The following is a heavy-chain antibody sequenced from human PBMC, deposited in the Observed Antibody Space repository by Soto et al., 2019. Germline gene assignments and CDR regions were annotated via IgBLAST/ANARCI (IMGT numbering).Heavy chain of an antibody. CDR3: ARHSVTRYCSSTSCYEADDAFDI. J-gene: IGHJ3*02. CDR2: IYPGDSDT. V-gene: IGHV5-51*01. CDR1: GYSFTSYW. D-gene: IGHD2-2*01. Sequence: GESLKISCKGSGYSFTSYWIGWVRQMPGKGLEWMGIIYPGDSDTRYSPSFQGQVTISADKSISTAYLQWSSLKASDTAMYYCARHSVTRYCSSTSCYEADDAFDIWGQGTMVTVS.